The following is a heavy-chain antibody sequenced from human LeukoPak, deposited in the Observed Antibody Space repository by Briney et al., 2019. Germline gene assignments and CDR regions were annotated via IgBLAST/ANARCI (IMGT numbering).Heavy chain of an antibody. CDR2: IWYDGSNK. J-gene: IGHJ4*02. CDR3: ARWVGAAGFDY. D-gene: IGHD2-15*01. V-gene: IGHV3-33*08. Sequence: PGGSLRLSCAASGFTVSSNYMSWVRQAPGKGLEWVAVIWYDGSNKYYADSVKGRFSISRDNSKNTLYLQMNSLRAEDTAVYYCARWVGAAGFDYWGQGTLVTVSS. CDR1: GFTVSSNY.